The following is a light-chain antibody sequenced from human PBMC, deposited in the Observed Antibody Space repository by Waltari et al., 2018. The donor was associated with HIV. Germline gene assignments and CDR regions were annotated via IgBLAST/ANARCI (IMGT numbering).Light chain of an antibody. CDR3: QSADSSGTWV. CDR1: ALPKQY. Sequence: SYELTQPPSVSVSPGQTARITCSGDALPKQYAYWYHQKPGQAPVLVIYKDTERPSGIPERFAGSSSGTTVTLTISGGQAEDEADYYWQSADSSGTWVFGGGTKLTVL. CDR2: KDT. J-gene: IGLJ3*02. V-gene: IGLV3-25*03.